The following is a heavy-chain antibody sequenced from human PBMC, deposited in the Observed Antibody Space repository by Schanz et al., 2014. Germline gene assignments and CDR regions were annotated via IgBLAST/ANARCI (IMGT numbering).Heavy chain of an antibody. Sequence: VQLVESGGGLVQPGGSLRLSCAASGFTFSSYAMSWVRQAPGKGLEWVAVIWYDGSNKDYADSVKGRFTISRDDAKNSLYLQMNSLRAEDTALYYCAKDRQTTVNRVGYYYGMDVWGQGTTVTVSS. CDR2: IWYDGSNK. CDR1: GFTFSSYA. D-gene: IGHD4-4*01. V-gene: IGHV3-33*03. CDR3: AKDRQTTVNRVGYYYGMDV. J-gene: IGHJ6*02.